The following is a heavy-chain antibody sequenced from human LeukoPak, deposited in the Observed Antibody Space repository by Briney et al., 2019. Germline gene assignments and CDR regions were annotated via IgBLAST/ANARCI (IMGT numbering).Heavy chain of an antibody. CDR3: ARDVELGAAENIVVVPAVDY. J-gene: IGHJ4*02. V-gene: IGHV3-66*01. CDR1: GFSFSGAW. CDR2: IYSGGST. Sequence: GGSLRLSCAASGFSFSGAWMSWVRQAPGKGLEWVSVIYSGGSTYYADSVKGRFTISRDNSKNTLYLQMNSLRAEDTAVYYCARDVELGAAENIVVVPAVDYWGQGTLVTVSS. D-gene: IGHD2-2*01.